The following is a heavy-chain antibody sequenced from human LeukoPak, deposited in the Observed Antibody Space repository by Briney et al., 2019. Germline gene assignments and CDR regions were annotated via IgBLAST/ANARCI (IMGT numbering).Heavy chain of an antibody. Sequence: PGRSLRLSCAASGFTFSSYGMHWVRQAPGKGLEWVAVISYDGSNQYYADSVKGRFTISRDNSKNTLYLQMNSLRAEDTAVYYCAKDTSMPLNYWGQGNPGHRLL. CDR3: AKDTSMPLNY. J-gene: IGHJ4*02. V-gene: IGHV3-30*18. D-gene: IGHD2/OR15-2a*01. CDR1: GFTFSSYG. CDR2: ISYDGSNQ.